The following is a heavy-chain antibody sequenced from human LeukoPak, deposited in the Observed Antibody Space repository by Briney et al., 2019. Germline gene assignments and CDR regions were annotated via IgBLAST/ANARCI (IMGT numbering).Heavy chain of an antibody. V-gene: IGHV4-38-2*02. CDR1: GYSISSGYY. J-gene: IGHJ4*02. CDR3: ARDYGDYRFDY. D-gene: IGHD4-11*01. Sequence: SETLSLTCAVSGYSISSGYYWGWIRQPPGKGLEWIGSIYHSGSTYYNPSFKSRVTISVDTSKNQFSLKLSSVTAADTAVYYCARDYGDYRFDYWGQGTLVTVSS. CDR2: IYHSGST.